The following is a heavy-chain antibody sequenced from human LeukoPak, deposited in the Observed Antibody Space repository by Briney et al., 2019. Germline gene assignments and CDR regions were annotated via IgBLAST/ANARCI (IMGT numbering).Heavy chain of an antibody. J-gene: IGHJ3*02. CDR3: ARPRVGATGDDAFDI. CDR1: GGSISSSSYY. CDR2: IYYSGST. Sequence: SETLSLTCTVSGGSISSSSYYWGWIRQPPGKGLEWIGSIYYSGSTYYNPSLKSRVTISVDTSKNQFSLKLSPVTAADTAVYYCARPRVGATGDDAFDIWGQGTMVTVSS. V-gene: IGHV4-39*01. D-gene: IGHD1-26*01.